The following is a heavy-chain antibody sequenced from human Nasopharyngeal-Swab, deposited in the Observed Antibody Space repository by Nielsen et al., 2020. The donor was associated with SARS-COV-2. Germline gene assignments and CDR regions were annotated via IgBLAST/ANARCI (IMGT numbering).Heavy chain of an antibody. Sequence: WIRQPPGKGLEWIAEITHRGSTNYNPSLKSRVTISVDTSKNQFSLKLSSVTAADTAVYYCARGLSGIVPSPILGLGPYYSYYYMDVWGKGTTVTVSS. CDR2: ITHRGST. V-gene: IGHV4-34*01. J-gene: IGHJ6*03. D-gene: IGHD2-2*01. CDR3: ARGLSGIVPSPILGLGPYYSYYYMDV.